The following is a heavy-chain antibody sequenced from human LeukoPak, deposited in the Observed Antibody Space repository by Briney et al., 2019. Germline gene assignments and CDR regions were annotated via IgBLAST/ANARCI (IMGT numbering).Heavy chain of an antibody. CDR2: IYYSGST. V-gene: IGHV4-59*08. D-gene: IGHD6-13*01. CDR1: GGSISSYY. Sequence: SETLSLTCTVSGGSISSYYWSWIRQPPGKGLEWIGYIYYSGSTNYNPSLKSRVTISVDTSKNQFSLKLSSVTAADTAVYYCARHKDSSSWCYYYMDVWGKGTTVTVSS. J-gene: IGHJ6*03. CDR3: ARHKDSSSWCYYYMDV.